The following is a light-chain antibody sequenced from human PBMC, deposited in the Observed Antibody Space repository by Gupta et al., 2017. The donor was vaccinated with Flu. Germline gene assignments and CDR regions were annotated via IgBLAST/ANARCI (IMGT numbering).Light chain of an antibody. Sequence: EIVMTQSPATLSVSPGERATLSCRDSQSVSSNLAWYQQKPGQAPRLIIYGASNRATGIPARFSGSGYVKEFTLTSSRRQSEDFAVYYGQQDNTLPVFGQGTKVEIK. CDR2: GAS. J-gene: IGKJ1*01. CDR1: QSVSSN. V-gene: IGKV3-15*01. CDR3: QQDNTLPV.